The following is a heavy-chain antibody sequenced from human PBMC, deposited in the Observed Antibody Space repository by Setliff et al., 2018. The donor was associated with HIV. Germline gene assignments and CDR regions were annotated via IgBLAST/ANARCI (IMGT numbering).Heavy chain of an antibody. CDR1: GGSFTDIGGSFTDYY. J-gene: IGHJ5*02. D-gene: IGHD3-10*01. Sequence: SETLSLTCAVFGGSFTDIGGSFTDYYWIWIRQPPGKGLEWIGEINHSGSTHYNPSLKSRFTISVDTSKNRFSLTLRSVTAADTAVYYCARTRSGTYYGEMNWFDPWGQGILVTVSS. CDR3: ARTRSGTYYGEMNWFDP. CDR2: INHSGST. V-gene: IGHV4-34*01.